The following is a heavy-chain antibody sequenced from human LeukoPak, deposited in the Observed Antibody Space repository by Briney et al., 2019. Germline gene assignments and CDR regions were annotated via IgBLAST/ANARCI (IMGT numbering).Heavy chain of an antibody. CDR2: IYYSGST. CDR1: GGSISSGDYY. CDR3: GRVYSGVNWFDP. V-gene: IGHV4-30-4*08. J-gene: IGHJ5*02. D-gene: IGHD2-21*01. Sequence: KPSQTLSLXCTVSGGSISSGDYYWSWIRQPPGKGLEWIGYIYYSGSTYYNPSLKSRVTISVDTSKNQFSLKLSSVTAADTAVYYCGRVYSGVNWFDPWGQGTLVTVSS.